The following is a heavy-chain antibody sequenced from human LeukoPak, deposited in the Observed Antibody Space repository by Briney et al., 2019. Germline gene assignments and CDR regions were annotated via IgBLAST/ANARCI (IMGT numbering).Heavy chain of an antibody. CDR3: AKDIAATSFYYFDY. CDR1: GFTFSNNA. V-gene: IGHV3-30*18. J-gene: IGHJ4*02. D-gene: IGHD2-15*01. Sequence: GRSLRLSCGVSGFTFSNNAMHWVRQAPGKGLEWVALISNDGNNKHYADSVKGRFTISRDNAKNSLYLQMNSLRAEDVALYYCAKDIAATSFYYFDYWGQGTLVTVSS. CDR2: ISNDGNNK.